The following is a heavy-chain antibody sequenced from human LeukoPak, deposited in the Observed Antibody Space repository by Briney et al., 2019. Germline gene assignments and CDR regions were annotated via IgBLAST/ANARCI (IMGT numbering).Heavy chain of an antibody. Sequence: PGGSLRLSCAASGFTFSGHWMRGVRQAPGKGLEWVANINQGGSDKYYGDSVKGRFTISRDNANKLLYVQMNSLRGEDTAVYYCTRDRSRAEDDWGQGTLVTVSS. CDR1: GFTFSGHW. V-gene: IGHV3-7*01. J-gene: IGHJ4*02. CDR2: INQGGSDK. CDR3: TRDRSRAEDD. D-gene: IGHD1-14*01.